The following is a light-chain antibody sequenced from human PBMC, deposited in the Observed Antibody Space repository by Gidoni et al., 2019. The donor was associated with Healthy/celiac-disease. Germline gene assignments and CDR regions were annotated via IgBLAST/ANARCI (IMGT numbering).Light chain of an antibody. J-gene: IGKJ4*01. V-gene: IGKV1-9*01. Sequence: IQFTQSPSSLSASVGDRVTITCRASHGMSSYLDCYQQKPGKAPKLLIYAASTLQSGVPSRFSGSGSGTDFILTISSLQPEDFANYYCQQLNSYPLTFXGXTKVEIK. CDR2: AAS. CDR3: QQLNSYPLT. CDR1: HGMSSY.